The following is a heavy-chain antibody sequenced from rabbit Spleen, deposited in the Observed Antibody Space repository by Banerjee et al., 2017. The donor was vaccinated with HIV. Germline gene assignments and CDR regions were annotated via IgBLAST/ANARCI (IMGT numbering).Heavy chain of an antibody. CDR1: GFSFSSNW. J-gene: IGHJ2*01. V-gene: IGHV1S45*01. Sequence: LEESGGGLVKPGGTLTLTCTVSGFSFSSNWICWVRQAPGKGLEWIACIDTNDGDTDYANWPKGRFTISKTSSTTVTLQMTSLTAADTATYFCAMNYVNAFDPWGPGTLVTVS. CDR3: AMNYVNAFDP. CDR2: IDTNDGDT. D-gene: IGHD1-1*01.